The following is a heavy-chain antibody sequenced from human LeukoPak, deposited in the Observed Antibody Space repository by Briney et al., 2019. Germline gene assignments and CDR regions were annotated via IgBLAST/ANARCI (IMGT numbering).Heavy chain of an antibody. CDR1: GFTFSIHW. CDR2: ISYDGSNK. Sequence: GGSLRLSCAASGFTFSIHWMHWVRQAPGKGLEWVAVISYDGSNKYYADSVKGRFTISRDNSKNTLYLQMNSLRAEDTAVYYCAKDFRYSYGSYWGQGTLVTVSS. V-gene: IGHV3-30*18. J-gene: IGHJ4*02. CDR3: AKDFRYSYGSY. D-gene: IGHD5-18*01.